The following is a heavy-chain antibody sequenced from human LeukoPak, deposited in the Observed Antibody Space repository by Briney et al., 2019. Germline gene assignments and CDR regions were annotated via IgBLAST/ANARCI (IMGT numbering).Heavy chain of an antibody. Sequence: GGSLRLSCAASGFTFSSYWMSWVRQAPGKGLEWVANIKQDGSEKYYVDSVKGRFTISRDNAKNSLYLQMNSLRAEDTAVYYCARDRGRWELLTPWYWGQGTLVTVSS. J-gene: IGHJ4*02. CDR2: IKQDGSEK. CDR1: GFTFSSYW. D-gene: IGHD1-26*01. CDR3: ARDRGRWELLTPWY. V-gene: IGHV3-7*01.